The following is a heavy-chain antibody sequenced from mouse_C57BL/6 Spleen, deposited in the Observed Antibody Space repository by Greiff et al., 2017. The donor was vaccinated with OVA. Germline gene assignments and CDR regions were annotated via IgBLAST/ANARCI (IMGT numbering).Heavy chain of an antibody. CDR1: GYTFTSYG. Sequence: QVHVKQSGAELARPGASVKLSCKASGYTFTSYGISWVKQRTGQGLEWIGEIYPRSGNTYYNEKFKGKATLTADKSSSTAYMELRSLTSEDSAVYFCARGGYGSSYAVWYFDVWGTGTTVTVSS. V-gene: IGHV1-81*01. D-gene: IGHD1-1*01. J-gene: IGHJ1*03. CDR2: IYPRSGNT. CDR3: ARGGYGSSYAVWYFDV.